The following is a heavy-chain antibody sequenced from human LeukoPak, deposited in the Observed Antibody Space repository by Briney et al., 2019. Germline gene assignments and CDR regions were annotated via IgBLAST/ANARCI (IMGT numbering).Heavy chain of an antibody. D-gene: IGHD2-15*01. CDR3: VIQPLAAAAFDY. CDR1: GYTFTSYY. CDR2: INPSGGST. J-gene: IGHJ4*02. Sequence: ASVQVSCKASGYTFTSYYMHWVRPAPGQGLAWVGIINPSGGSTSYPQKLQGRVTMTRDTSTSTVCMELSSLRSEDTAVYYCVIQPLAAAAFDYWGQGTLVTVSS. V-gene: IGHV1-46*01.